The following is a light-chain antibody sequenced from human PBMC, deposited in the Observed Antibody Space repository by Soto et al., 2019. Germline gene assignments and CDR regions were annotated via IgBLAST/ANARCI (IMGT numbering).Light chain of an antibody. V-gene: IGKV1-39*01. CDR1: QSISSY. Sequence: DIQMTQSPSSLTASVGDRVTITCRASQSISSYLNWYQQKRGKAPKLLIYAASRLQSGVPSRFSGSGSRTDFTLPIPPLQPQDFATYYCQHSYSTPLTLGGGTNVDIK. CDR3: QHSYSTPLT. CDR2: AAS. J-gene: IGKJ4*01.